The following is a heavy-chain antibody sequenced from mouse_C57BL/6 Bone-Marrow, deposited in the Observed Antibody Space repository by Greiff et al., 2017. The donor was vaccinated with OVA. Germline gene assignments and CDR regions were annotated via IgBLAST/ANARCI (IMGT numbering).Heavy chain of an antibody. Sequence: EVQLQQSGPGLVKPSQSLSLTCSVTGYSITSGYYWNWIRQFPGNKLEWMGYISYDGSNNYNPSLKNRISITRDTSKNQFFLKLNSVTTEDTATYYCARDEGYDYAMDYWGQGTSVTVSS. J-gene: IGHJ4*01. V-gene: IGHV3-6*01. CDR3: ARDEGYDYAMDY. D-gene: IGHD2-3*01. CDR1: GYSITSGYY. CDR2: ISYDGSN.